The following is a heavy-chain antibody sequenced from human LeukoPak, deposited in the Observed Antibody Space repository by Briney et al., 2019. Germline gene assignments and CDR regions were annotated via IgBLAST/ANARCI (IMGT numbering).Heavy chain of an antibody. Sequence: ASVKVSCKSSGYTFTDYYIHWVRQAPGQGLEWVAWINTYSGGTDYAQKFQGRFTVSRDTSISTAYMELNSLRSGDTAVYYCARDRDHVYDFWGQGTLVTVSS. V-gene: IGHV1-2*02. D-gene: IGHD5/OR15-5a*01. CDR1: GYTFTDYY. CDR2: INTYSGGT. J-gene: IGHJ4*02. CDR3: ARDRDHVYDF.